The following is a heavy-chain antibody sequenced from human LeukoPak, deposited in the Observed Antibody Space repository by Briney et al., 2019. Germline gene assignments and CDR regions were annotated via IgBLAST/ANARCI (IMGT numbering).Heavy chain of an antibody. D-gene: IGHD3-3*01. Sequence: SETLSLTCTVSGGSISSSSYYWGWIRQPPGKGLEWIGSIYYSGSTYYNPSLKSRVTISVDTSKNQFSLKLSSVTAADTAVYYCARQGYDFWGGYYKPYYYGMDVWGQGTTATVSS. J-gene: IGHJ6*02. CDR2: IYYSGST. V-gene: IGHV4-39*01. CDR1: GGSISSSSYY. CDR3: ARQGYDFWGGYYKPYYYGMDV.